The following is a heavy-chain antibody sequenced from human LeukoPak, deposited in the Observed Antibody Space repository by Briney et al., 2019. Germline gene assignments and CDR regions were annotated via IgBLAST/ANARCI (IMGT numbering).Heavy chain of an antibody. CDR2: INPSGGST. CDR1: GYTFTSYY. V-gene: IGHV1-46*01. Sequence: ASVKVSCKASGYTFTSYYMHWVRQAPGQGLEWMGIINPSGGSTSYAQKFQGRVTMTRDTSTSTVYMELSSLRSDDTAVYYCAREGYCSGGSCYSFDYYYYGMDVWGQGTTVTVSS. D-gene: IGHD2-15*01. J-gene: IGHJ6*02. CDR3: AREGYCSGGSCYSFDYYYYGMDV.